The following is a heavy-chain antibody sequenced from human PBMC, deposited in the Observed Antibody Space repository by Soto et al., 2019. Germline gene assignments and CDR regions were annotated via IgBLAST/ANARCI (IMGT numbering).Heavy chain of an antibody. CDR2: MYYSGTT. V-gene: IGHV4-39*07. D-gene: IGHD3-16*01. CDR1: GGSISSSSYF. Sequence: SETLSLTCTVSGGSISSSSYFWGWIRQPPGKGLEWIGSMYYSGTTYYNPSLKSRVTISVDTSKNQFSVRLSSVTAADTAVYYCARAYYDTTGYSLDPWGLGTLVTVSS. CDR3: ARAYYDTTGYSLDP. J-gene: IGHJ5*02.